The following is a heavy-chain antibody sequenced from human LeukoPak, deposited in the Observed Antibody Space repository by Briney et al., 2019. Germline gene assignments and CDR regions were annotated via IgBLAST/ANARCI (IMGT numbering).Heavy chain of an antibody. CDR3: ARRRSTTVTTGWFDP. CDR1: GGSISSYY. Sequence: SSETLSLTCTVSGGSISSYYWSWIRQPPGKGLEWIGYIYYSGSTNYNPSLKSRVTISVDTSKNQFSLKLSSVTAADTAVYYCARRRSTTVTTGWFDPWGQGTLVTVSS. J-gene: IGHJ5*02. V-gene: IGHV4-59*01. CDR2: IYYSGST. D-gene: IGHD4-17*01.